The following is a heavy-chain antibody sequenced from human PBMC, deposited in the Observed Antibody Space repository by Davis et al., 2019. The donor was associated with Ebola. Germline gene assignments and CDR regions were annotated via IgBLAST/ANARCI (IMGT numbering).Heavy chain of an antibody. J-gene: IGHJ4*02. D-gene: IGHD3-3*01. CDR3: ARSDFWSGYSR. CDR1: SGSFSGYY. CDR2: INHSGNT. V-gene: IGHV4-34*01. Sequence: SETLSLTCAVYSGSFSGYYWSWIRQPPGKGLEWIGEINHSGNTHCNPSLKSRVTISVDTSKNQFSLKLSSLTAADTAVYYCARSDFWSGYSRWGQGTLVTVSS.